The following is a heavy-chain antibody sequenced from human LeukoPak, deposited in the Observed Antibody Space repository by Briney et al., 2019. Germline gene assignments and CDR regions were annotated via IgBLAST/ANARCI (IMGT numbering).Heavy chain of an antibody. D-gene: IGHD3-22*01. V-gene: IGHV1-2*02. Sequence: ASVKVSCKASGYIFTGYYMHWVRQAPGQGLEWMGWINPNSGDTNYAQKFQGRVTMTRDMSTSTVYMELSSLRSEDTAVYYCARDQPEDTSGYQFDPWGQGTLVTVSS. CDR1: GYIFTGYY. J-gene: IGHJ5*02. CDR3: ARDQPEDTSGYQFDP. CDR2: INPNSGDT.